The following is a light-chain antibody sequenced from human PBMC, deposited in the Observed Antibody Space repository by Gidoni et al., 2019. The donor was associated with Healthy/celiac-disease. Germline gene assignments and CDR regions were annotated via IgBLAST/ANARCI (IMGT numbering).Light chain of an antibody. V-gene: IGKV1-5*01. J-gene: IGKJ2*01. Sequence: DIQMTQSPSTLSASVGDRVTITGRASQSISSWLAWYQQKPGKAPKLLIYDASSLASGVPSRFSGSGSGTEFTLTISSLQPDDFATYYCQQYNSYPYTFGQGTKLEIK. CDR3: QQYNSYPYT. CDR1: QSISSW. CDR2: DAS.